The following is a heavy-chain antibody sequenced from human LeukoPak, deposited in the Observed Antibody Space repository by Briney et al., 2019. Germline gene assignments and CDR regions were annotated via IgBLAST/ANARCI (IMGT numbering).Heavy chain of an antibody. D-gene: IGHD6-6*01. CDR2: IYSGGST. Sequence: GGSLRLSCAASGFTVSTNYMSWVRQAPGKGLEWLSVIYSGGSTYYADSVKGRFTFSRDNSKNTLYLQMNSLRAEDTAVYYCARDHSPEYNSSAGYFQLWGQGTLVTVSS. CDR3: ARDHSPEYNSSAGYFQL. CDR1: GFTVSTNY. V-gene: IGHV3-66*01. J-gene: IGHJ1*01.